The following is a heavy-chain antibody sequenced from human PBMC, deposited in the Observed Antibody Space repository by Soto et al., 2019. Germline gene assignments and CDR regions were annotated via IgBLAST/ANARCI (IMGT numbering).Heavy chain of an antibody. Sequence: EVQLVESGGVLVRPGGSLRLSCAASGFTFSSHWMHWVRQGPGKGLVWVARINADGSRITYADSVKGRFTISRDNAKSVLYLQMTSLRAEDTAVYYCARAALSGGRRTPDNWGQGTLVTVSP. CDR3: ARAALSGGRRTPDN. V-gene: IGHV3-74*01. J-gene: IGHJ4*02. CDR1: GFTFSSHW. CDR2: INADGSRI. D-gene: IGHD3-10*01.